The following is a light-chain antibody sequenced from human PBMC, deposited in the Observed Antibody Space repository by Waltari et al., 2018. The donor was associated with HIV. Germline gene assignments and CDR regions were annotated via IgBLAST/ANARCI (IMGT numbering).Light chain of an antibody. CDR3: QQYNSDFT. CDR1: VNIDSW. Sequence: DIQMTQSPSPLSASVGDTVTMTCRASVNIDSWLAWYQQKPGRAPKVLIYKASTLESGFPSRFSGSGSGTEFTLTISSLQADDFATYYCQQYNSDFTFGPGTRVEIK. J-gene: IGKJ2*01. CDR2: KAS. V-gene: IGKV1-5*03.